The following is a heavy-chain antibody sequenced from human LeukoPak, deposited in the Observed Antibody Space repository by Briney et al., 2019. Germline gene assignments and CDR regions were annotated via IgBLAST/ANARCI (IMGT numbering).Heavy chain of an antibody. CDR1: GFTFNSYA. D-gene: IGHD3-10*01. CDR2: ISGSGGST. Sequence: GGSLRLSCAASGFTFNSYAMRWVRQAPGKGLVWVLAISGSGGSTYYADSVKGRFTISRDNSKNTLYLQMNSLRAEDTAVYYCAKDRSVYGSGSYYRWFDPWGQGTLVTVSS. CDR3: AKDRSVYGSGSYYRWFDP. J-gene: IGHJ5*02. V-gene: IGHV3-23*01.